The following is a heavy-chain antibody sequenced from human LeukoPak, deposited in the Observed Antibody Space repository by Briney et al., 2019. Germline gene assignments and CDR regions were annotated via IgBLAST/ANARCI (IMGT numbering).Heavy chain of an antibody. Sequence: GGSLRLSCAASGITFSSYAMTWVRQAPGRGLEWVSAISGSGGSTFYADSVKGRFTISRDNSKNTLYLQMNSLRAEDTAVYYCARGTVTAPDYWGQGTLVTVSS. CDR3: ARGTVTAPDY. V-gene: IGHV3-23*01. CDR2: ISGSGGST. D-gene: IGHD4-17*01. CDR1: GITFSSYA. J-gene: IGHJ4*02.